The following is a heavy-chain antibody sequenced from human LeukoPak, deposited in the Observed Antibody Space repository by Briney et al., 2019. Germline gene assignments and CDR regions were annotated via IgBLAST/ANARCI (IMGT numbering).Heavy chain of an antibody. D-gene: IGHD1/OR15-1a*01. V-gene: IGHV3-7*03. CDR3: ARNNDMDV. Sequence: GGSLRLSCAASGFILSNHWMTWVRQAPGKGPEWVANMNKDGSEKYYVDSAKGRFTISRDTAKNSLYLQMNNLRAEDTALYYCARNNDMDVWGQGTTVIVSS. CDR2: MNKDGSEK. CDR1: GFILSNHW. J-gene: IGHJ6*02.